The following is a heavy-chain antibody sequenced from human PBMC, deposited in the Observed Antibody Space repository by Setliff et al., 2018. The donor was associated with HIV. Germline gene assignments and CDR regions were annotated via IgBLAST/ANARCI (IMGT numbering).Heavy chain of an antibody. CDR1: GFTFSNFW. V-gene: IGHV3-7*01. CDR3: ARGYYDSRGYYYPFDY. CDR2: IKQDGSEK. Sequence: PGGSLRLSCAASGFTFSNFWLTWVRQAPGKGLEWVANIKQDGSEKYYVDSVKGRFTISRDNAKNSLYLQMNSLRAEDTAVYYCARGYYDSRGYYYPFDYWGQGTLVTVSS. D-gene: IGHD3-22*01. J-gene: IGHJ4*02.